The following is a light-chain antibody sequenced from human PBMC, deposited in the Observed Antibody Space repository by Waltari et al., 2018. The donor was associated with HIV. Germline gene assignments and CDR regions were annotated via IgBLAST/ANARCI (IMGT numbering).Light chain of an antibody. CDR3: QSYDKVLGSVV. V-gene: IGLV1-40*01. Sequence: QSVLTHPPSVSGSPGQRFTIPCTAYSSNVRADYDVNLFQKLPGVTPKLLIYGYNYRQSGVPERFSASRSDSSGSLTIAELQAEDEADYHCQSYDKVLGSVVFGGGTTLTVL. CDR2: GYN. CDR1: SSNVRADYD. J-gene: IGLJ2*01.